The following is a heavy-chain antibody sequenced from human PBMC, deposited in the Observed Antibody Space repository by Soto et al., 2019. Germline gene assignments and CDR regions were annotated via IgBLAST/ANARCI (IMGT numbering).Heavy chain of an antibody. V-gene: IGHV4-39*01. CDR3: ATIDRYNWNYVLRDY. Sequence: SETLSLTCTVSGGSISSSSYYWGWIRQPPGKGLEWIGHIYHSGSTYYNPSLKSRVTISVETSKNQFSLKLSSVTAADTAVYFCATIDRYNWNYVLRDYWGQGTLVTVSS. CDR1: GGSISSSSYY. CDR2: IYHSGST. D-gene: IGHD1-7*01. J-gene: IGHJ4*02.